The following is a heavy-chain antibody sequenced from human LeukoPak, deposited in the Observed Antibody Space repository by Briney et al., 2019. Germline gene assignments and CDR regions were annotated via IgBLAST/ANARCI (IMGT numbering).Heavy chain of an antibody. CDR2: ISAYNGNT. CDR3: ARGADRTYYYDSSGLGAFDI. V-gene: IGHV1-18*01. D-gene: IGHD3-22*01. CDR1: GYTFTSYG. Sequence: GASVKVSCKASGYTFTSYGISWVRQAPGQGLEWMGWISAYNGNTNYAQKLQGRVTMTTDTSTSTAYMELRSLRSDDTAVYYCARGADRTYYYDSSGLGAFDIWGQGQWSPSLQ. J-gene: IGHJ3*02.